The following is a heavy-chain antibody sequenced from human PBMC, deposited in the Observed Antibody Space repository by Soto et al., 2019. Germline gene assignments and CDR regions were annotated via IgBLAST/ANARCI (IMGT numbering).Heavy chain of an antibody. CDR2: IYYSGST. D-gene: IGHD2-15*01. V-gene: IGHV4-39*01. CDR1: GGSISSSSYY. J-gene: IGHJ6*02. Sequence: QLQLQESGPGLVKPSETLSLTCTVSGGSISSSSYYWGWIRQPPGKGLEWIGSIYYSGSTYYNPSLKSRVTISVDTSKNQFSLKLSSVTAADTAVYYCARVVVVAAYYYYGMDVWGQGTTVTVSS. CDR3: ARVVVVAAYYYYGMDV.